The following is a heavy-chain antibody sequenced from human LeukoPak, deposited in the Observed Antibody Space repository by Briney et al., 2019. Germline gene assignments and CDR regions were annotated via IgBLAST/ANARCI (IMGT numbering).Heavy chain of an antibody. D-gene: IGHD3-3*01. CDR1: GDSVSSGVYC. J-gene: IGHJ5*02. Sequence: SETLSLTCSVSGDSVSSGVYCWSWIWQPPGKRLEWIGSIYYSGRTEYNPSLESRVTISADTSKNRFSLRLRSVTAADTAVYYCARRDFWSIWNWFDPWGQGTLVIVSS. CDR3: ARRDFWSIWNWFDP. CDR2: IYYSGRT. V-gene: IGHV4-61*08.